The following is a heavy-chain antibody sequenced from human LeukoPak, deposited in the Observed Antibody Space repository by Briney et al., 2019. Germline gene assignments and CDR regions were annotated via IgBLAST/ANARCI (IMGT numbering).Heavy chain of an antibody. CDR1: GYTFTAWY. J-gene: IGHJ5*02. Sequence: GASVKVSCEASGYTFTAWYIHWVRQAPGQGLEWMGWIDPNSGGTGYAQKFQGRVTLTRDTSISTAYMELSSLRYDDTAVYYCATNILVRDIINWFDPWGQGTLVTVSS. CDR3: ATNILVRDIINWFDP. CDR2: IDPNSGGT. D-gene: IGHD3-10*01. V-gene: IGHV1-2*02.